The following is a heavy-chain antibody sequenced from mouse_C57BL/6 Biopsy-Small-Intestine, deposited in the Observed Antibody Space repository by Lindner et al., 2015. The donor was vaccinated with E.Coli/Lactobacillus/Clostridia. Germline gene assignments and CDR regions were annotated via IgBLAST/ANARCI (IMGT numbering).Heavy chain of an antibody. V-gene: IGHV5-17*01. D-gene: IGHD2-3*01. J-gene: IGHJ2*01. CDR2: ISSGSSTI. CDR3: ARGNDGSFDY. Sequence: VQLQESGGGLVKPGGSLKLSCAASGFTFSDYGMHWVRQAPEKGLEWVAYISSGSSTIYYADTVKGRFTISRDNAKNTLFLQMTSLKSEDTAMYYCARGNDGSFDYWGQGTTLTVSS. CDR1: GFTFSDYG.